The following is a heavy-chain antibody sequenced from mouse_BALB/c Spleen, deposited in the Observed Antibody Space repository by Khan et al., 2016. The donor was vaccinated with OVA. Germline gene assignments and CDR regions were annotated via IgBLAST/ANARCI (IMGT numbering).Heavy chain of an antibody. CDR2: IDPSDSHT. CDR1: GYTFSSFW. V-gene: IGHV1-69*02. J-gene: IGHJ3*01. CDR3: ARSYYYGSSTWFAY. Sequence: QVQLKQSGAELVKPGASVKLSCKASGYTFSSFWMHWVKQRPGQGLEWIGEIDPSDSHTNYNQKFKGKATLNVDKSSSTAYMHLSSLTSEDSAVYYCARSYYYGSSTWFAYWGQGTLVTVSA. D-gene: IGHD1-1*01.